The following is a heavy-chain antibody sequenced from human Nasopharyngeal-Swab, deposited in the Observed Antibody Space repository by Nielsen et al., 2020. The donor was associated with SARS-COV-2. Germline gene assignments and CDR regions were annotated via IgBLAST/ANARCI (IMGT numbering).Heavy chain of an antibody. J-gene: IGHJ4*02. Sequence: GSLRLSCAVYGGSFSGYYWSWIRQPPGKGLEWIGEINHSGSTNYNPSLKSRVTISVDTSKNQFSLKLSSVTAADTAVYYCARGPDTAMVFFDYWGQGTLVTVSS. V-gene: IGHV4-34*01. D-gene: IGHD5-18*01. CDR3: ARGPDTAMVFFDY. CDR1: GGSFSGYY. CDR2: INHSGST.